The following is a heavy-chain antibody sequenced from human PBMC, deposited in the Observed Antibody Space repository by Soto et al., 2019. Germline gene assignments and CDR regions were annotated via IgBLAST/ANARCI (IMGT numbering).Heavy chain of an antibody. D-gene: IGHD6-13*01. Sequence: QLQLQESGPGLVKPSETLSLTCTVSGGSISSSSYYWGWIRQPPGKGLEWIGSIYYSGSTYYNPSLKSRVTISVDTSKNQLSLKLSSVTAADAAVYYCASIAAAGTVDWYFDLWGRGTLVTVSS. V-gene: IGHV4-39*01. J-gene: IGHJ2*01. CDR3: ASIAAAGTVDWYFDL. CDR2: IYYSGST. CDR1: GGSISSSSYY.